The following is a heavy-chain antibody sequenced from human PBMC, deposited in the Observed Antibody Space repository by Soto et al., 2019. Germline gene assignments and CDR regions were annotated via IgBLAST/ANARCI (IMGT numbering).Heavy chain of an antibody. J-gene: IGHJ3*01. D-gene: IGHD1-26*01. CDR3: ARAYGGTYYMFYAIDV. V-gene: IGHV1-69*06. CDR1: GGTFSPYP. CDR2: ILPMLGTA. Sequence: QVQLVQSGAEVKKPGSSVKVSCTASGGTFSPYPITWVRLAPGQGLEWMGGILPMLGTANYAQKFKGRVTCTADKSTTTAYMAASALSSEDSAICFCARAYGGTYYMFYAIDVWGQGTLVIVSS.